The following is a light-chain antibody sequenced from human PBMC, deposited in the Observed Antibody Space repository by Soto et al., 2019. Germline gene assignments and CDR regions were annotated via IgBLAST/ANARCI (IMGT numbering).Light chain of an antibody. Sequence: QSALTQPASVSGSPGQSITISCTGTSSHIGTYIYVSWYLQHPGKAPKLLIYEVGNRPSGVSNRFSGSKSGNTASLTISGLQAEDEADYYCSSYTSSNSVVFGGGTKVTVL. CDR3: SSYTSSNSVV. CDR1: SSHIGTYIY. J-gene: IGLJ2*01. V-gene: IGLV2-14*01. CDR2: EVG.